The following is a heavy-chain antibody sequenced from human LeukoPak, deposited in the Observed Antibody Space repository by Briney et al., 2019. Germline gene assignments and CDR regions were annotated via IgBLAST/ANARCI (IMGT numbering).Heavy chain of an antibody. D-gene: IGHD4-17*01. CDR1: GGSFSGYY. CDR2: INHSGST. V-gene: IGHV4-34*01. Sequence: SETLSLTCAVYGGSFSGYYWSWIRQPPGKGLEWIGEINHSGSTNYNPSLKSRVTISVDTSKNQFSLKLSSVTAADTAVYYCGRVTTVTTAPEFDYWGQGTLVTVSS. CDR3: GRVTTVTTAPEFDY. J-gene: IGHJ4*02.